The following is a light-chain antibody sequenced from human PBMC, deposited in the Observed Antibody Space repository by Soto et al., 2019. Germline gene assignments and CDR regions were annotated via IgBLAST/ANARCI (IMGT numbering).Light chain of an antibody. CDR2: EVY. J-gene: IGLJ2*01. CDR1: VSDIAVYDF. Sequence: QSALTQPPSASGSPGQSVTISCAGTVSDIAVYDFVSWYQQHPDKAPKLIIYEVYKLPSGVPDRFSASKSGITASLTVSGLQAEDEADYYCSSFAGDNTLVFGGGTKVTVL. V-gene: IGLV2-8*01. CDR3: SSFAGDNTLV.